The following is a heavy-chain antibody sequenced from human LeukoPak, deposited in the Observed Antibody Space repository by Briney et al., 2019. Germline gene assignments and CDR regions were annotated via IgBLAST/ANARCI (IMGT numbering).Heavy chain of an antibody. Sequence: PGGSVSLSRAASGFTFSSYSMNWVRQAPGKGLAWVSSISSSNSYIYYADSVKGRFTISRDNAQNSLYLQRHRRRGEGTAVYYCARGFMEWSTDYWGQGTLVTVSS. CDR3: ARGFMEWSTDY. D-gene: IGHD3-3*01. V-gene: IGHV3-21*01. CDR2: ISSSNSYI. J-gene: IGHJ4*02. CDR1: GFTFSSYS.